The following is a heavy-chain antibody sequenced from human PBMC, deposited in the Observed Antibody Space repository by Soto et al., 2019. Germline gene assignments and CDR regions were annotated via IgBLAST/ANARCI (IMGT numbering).Heavy chain of an antibody. CDR3: ARIAHQDTYYYGSGSYYNEYYYYGMDV. J-gene: IGHJ6*02. Sequence: SETLSLTYTVSGGSISSGGYYWSWIRQHPGKGLEWIGYIYYSGSTYYNPSLKSRVTISVDTSKNQFSLKLSSVTAADTAVYYCARIAHQDTYYYGSGSYYNEYYYYGMDVWGQGTTVTVSS. CDR2: IYYSGST. D-gene: IGHD3-10*01. CDR1: GGSISSGGYY. V-gene: IGHV4-31*03.